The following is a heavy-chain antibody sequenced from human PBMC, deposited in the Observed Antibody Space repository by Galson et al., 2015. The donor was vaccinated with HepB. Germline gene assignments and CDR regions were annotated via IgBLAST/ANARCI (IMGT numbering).Heavy chain of an antibody. D-gene: IGHD6-13*01. V-gene: IGHV5-51*01. J-gene: IGHJ6*02. CDR3: ARRGGWGIPGTGADGLDV. CDR1: GYSFTSYW. CDR2: IYPGDSDT. Sequence: QSGAEVKKPGESLKISCKGSGYSFTSYWIGWVRQMPGKGLEWMGIIYPGDSDTRYSPSFQGQVTISTDKSISTAYLQWSSLKASDTAMYYCARRGGWGIPGTGADGLDVWGQGTTVTVSS.